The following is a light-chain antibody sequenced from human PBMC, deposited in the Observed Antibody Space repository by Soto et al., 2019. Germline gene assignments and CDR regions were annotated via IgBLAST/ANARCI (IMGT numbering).Light chain of an antibody. V-gene: IGLV2-23*03. CDR3: CSYAGSSTFVYV. CDR1: SSDVGSYNL. Sequence: QSVLTQPASVSGSAGRSITIACTGTSSDVGSYNLVSWYQQHPGKAPKLMIYEGSKRPSGVSNRFSGSKSGNTASLTISGLQAEDEADYYCCSYAGSSTFVYVFGTGTKVTVL. CDR2: EGS. J-gene: IGLJ1*01.